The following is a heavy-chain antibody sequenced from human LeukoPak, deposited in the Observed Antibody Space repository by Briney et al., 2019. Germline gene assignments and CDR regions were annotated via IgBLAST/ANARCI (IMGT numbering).Heavy chain of an antibody. CDR3: TTGQPYYDSSGYGDNYGMDV. J-gene: IGHJ6*02. D-gene: IGHD3-22*01. V-gene: IGHV3-15*01. CDR1: GLTFDTYA. CDR2: IKSKTDGGST. Sequence: PGGSLRLSCAASGLTFDTYAMSWVRQAPGKGLEWVGRIKSKTDGGSTDYAAPVKGRFTISRVDSKNTLYLQMNSLKTEDTAVYYCTTGQPYYDSSGYGDNYGMDVWGQGTTVTVSS.